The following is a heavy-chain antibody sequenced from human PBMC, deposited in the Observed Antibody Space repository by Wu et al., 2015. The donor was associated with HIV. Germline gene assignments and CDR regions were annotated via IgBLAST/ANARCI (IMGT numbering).Heavy chain of an antibody. CDR1: GYTFNSYG. Sequence: QVQLVQSGAEVKKPGASVKVSCKASGYTFNSYGINWVRQAPGQGLEWMGGIIPRLGTTNYAQIFEGRVTITADEMRTTAYMELTSLKSDDTAMYYCARDMTYFYDNSGYYRLDYWGQGTLITVTS. CDR2: IIPRLGTT. CDR3: ARDMTYFYDNSGYYRLDY. J-gene: IGHJ4*02. D-gene: IGHD3-22*01. V-gene: IGHV1-69*13.